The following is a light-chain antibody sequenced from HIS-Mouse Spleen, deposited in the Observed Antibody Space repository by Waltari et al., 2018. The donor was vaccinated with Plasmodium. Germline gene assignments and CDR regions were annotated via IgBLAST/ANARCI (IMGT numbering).Light chain of an antibody. J-gene: IGLJ3*02. CDR1: SSNIGAGYD. CDR3: QSYDSSLSGSGV. V-gene: IGLV1-40*01. Sequence: TISCTASSSNIGAGYDVHWYQQLPGTAPKLLIYGNSNRPSGVPDRFSGSNSGTSASLAITGIQAEDEADYYCQSYDSSLSGSGVFGGGTKLTVL. CDR2: GNS.